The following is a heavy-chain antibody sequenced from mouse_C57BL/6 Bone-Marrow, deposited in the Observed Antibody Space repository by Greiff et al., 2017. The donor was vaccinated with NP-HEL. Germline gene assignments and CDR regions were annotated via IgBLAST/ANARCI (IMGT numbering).Heavy chain of an antibody. CDR1: GFTFSDYY. V-gene: IGHV5-16*01. CDR3: ARDYYGSSPYWYFDV. D-gene: IGHD1-1*01. Sequence: EVMLVESEGGLVQPGSSMKLSCTASGFTFSDYYMAWVRQVPEKGLEWVAHINYDGSSPYYLDSLKSRFIISRDNAKNILYLKMSSLKSEDTATYYCARDYYGSSPYWYFDVWGTGTTVTVSS. CDR2: INYDGSSP. J-gene: IGHJ1*03.